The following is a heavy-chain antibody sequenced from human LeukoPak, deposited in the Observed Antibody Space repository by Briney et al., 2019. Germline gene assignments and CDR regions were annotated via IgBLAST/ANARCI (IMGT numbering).Heavy chain of an antibody. CDR2: IYPSGST. CDR3: ASQTLSDAFNI. V-gene: IGHV4-4*07. Sequence: DPSETLSLTCTVSGGSITNYYWSWIRQPAGKGLEWIGRIYPSGSTNYNPSLKSRVTMSVDTSKNQLSLKLTSVTAADTAVYYCASQTLSDAFNIWGQGTLVTVSS. J-gene: IGHJ3*02. CDR1: GGSITNYY.